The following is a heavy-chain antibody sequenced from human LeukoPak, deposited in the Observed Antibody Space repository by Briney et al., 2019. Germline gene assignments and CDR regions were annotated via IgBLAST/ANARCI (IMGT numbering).Heavy chain of an antibody. D-gene: IGHD6-13*01. CDR3: AKDTYSLAAAGYFDY. CDR2: ISGSSTYI. J-gene: IGHJ4*02. CDR1: GFTLSTYS. Sequence: GGSLRLSCAASGFTLSTYSMNWVRQAPGKGLEWVSSISGSSTYIYYAGSVKGRFTISRDNAKNSLYLQMNSLRAEDTALYYCAKDTYSLAAAGYFDYWGQGTLVTVSS. V-gene: IGHV3-21*04.